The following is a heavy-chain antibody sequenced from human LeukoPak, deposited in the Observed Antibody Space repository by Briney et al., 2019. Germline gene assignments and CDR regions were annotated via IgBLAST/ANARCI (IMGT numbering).Heavy chain of an antibody. CDR1: GFTVSSYY. V-gene: IGHV3-48*01. J-gene: IGHJ4*02. CDR3: ARGMYYYDSSGTDY. Sequence: GGSLRLSCAASGFTVSSYYMNWVRQAPGKGLEWVSYISSSSSTIYYADSVKGRFTISRDNAKNSLYLQMNSLRAVDTAVYYCARGMYYYDSSGTDYWGQGTLVTVSS. CDR2: ISSSSSTI. D-gene: IGHD3-22*01.